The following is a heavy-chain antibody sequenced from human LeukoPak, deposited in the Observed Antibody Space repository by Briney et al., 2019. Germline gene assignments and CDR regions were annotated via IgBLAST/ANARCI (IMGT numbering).Heavy chain of an antibody. Sequence: GRSLRLSCAASGFTFSSYGMHWVRQAPGKGLEWVAVIWYDGSNKYYADSVKGRFTISRDNSKNTLYLQMNSLRAEDTAVYYCARWAILSPTSLPAPMDVWGQGTTVTVSS. CDR2: IWYDGSNK. V-gene: IGHV3-33*01. D-gene: IGHD2-2*01. J-gene: IGHJ6*02. CDR3: ARWAILSPTSLPAPMDV. CDR1: GFTFSSYG.